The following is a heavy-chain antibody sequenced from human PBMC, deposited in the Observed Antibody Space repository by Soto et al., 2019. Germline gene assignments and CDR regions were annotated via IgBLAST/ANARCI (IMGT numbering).Heavy chain of an antibody. V-gene: IGHV1-3*01. CDR3: ARDLLWFGESHYYYGMDV. J-gene: IGHJ6*02. D-gene: IGHD3-10*01. CDR2: INAGNGNT. CDR1: GYTFTSYA. Sequence: ASVKVSCKASGYTFTSYAMHWVRQAPGQRLEWMGWINAGNGNTKYSQKFQGRVTITRDTSASTAYMELSSLRSEDTALYYCARDLLWFGESHYYYGMDVWGQGTTVTVSS.